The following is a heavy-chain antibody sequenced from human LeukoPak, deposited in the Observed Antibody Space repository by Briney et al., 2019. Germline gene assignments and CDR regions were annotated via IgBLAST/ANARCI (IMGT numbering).Heavy chain of an antibody. CDR2: ISFDGTNK. V-gene: IGHV3-30*04. CDR1: GFTFSSYA. CDR3: AREIAYYYGSGSYDY. Sequence: GRSLRLSCAASGFTFSSYAMHWVRQAPGKGLEWVAIISFDGTNKYYADSVKGRFTISRDNSKNTLYLQMNSLRAEDTAVYYCAREIAYYYGSGSYDYWGQGTLVTVSS. D-gene: IGHD3-10*01. J-gene: IGHJ4*02.